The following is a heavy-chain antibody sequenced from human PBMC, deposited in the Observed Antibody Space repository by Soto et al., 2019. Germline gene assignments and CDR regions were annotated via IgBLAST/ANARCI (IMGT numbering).Heavy chain of an antibody. CDR2: ITESGGTT. J-gene: IGHJ1*01. Sequence: GGSLRLSCAASGFTFSSYAMSWVRQAPGKGLEWLSAITESGGTTYHANSVKGRFTISRDNSKNTLYLQMNSLRAEDTALYFYAKGRSATGFQHRAQGTLVTVSS. CDR1: GFTFSSYA. CDR3: AKGRSATGFQH. V-gene: IGHV3-23*01.